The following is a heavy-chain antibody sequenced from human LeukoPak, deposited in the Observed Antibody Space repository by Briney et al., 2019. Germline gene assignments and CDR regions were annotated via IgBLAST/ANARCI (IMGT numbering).Heavy chain of an antibody. J-gene: IGHJ4*02. CDR1: GFSFSSHV. V-gene: IGHV3-23*01. Sequence: GGSLRLTCAASGFSFSSHVMHWVRQAPGKGLEWVSGISGSGGDTYYADSVKGRFTISRDNSKNTLNLQMNGLRAEDTALYYCAKDQNYESSGYYGGFDYWGQGTLVTVSS. D-gene: IGHD3-22*01. CDR2: ISGSGGDT. CDR3: AKDQNYESSGYYGGFDY.